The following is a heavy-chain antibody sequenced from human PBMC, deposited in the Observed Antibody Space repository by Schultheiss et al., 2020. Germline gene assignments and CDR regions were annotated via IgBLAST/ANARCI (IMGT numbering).Heavy chain of an antibody. Sequence: SETLSLTCTVSGGSISSSSYYWSWIRQHPGKGLEWIGYIYYSGSTYYNPSLKSRVTISVDTSKNQFSLKLSSVTAADTAVYYCARVGCGGDCFYYYYGMDVWGQGTTVTVSS. CDR3: ARVGCGGDCFYYYYGMDV. CDR1: GGSISSSSYY. D-gene: IGHD2-21*02. J-gene: IGHJ6*02. CDR2: IYYSGST. V-gene: IGHV4-31*03.